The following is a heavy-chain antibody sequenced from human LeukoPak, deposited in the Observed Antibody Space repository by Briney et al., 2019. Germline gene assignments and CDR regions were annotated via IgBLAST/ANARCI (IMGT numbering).Heavy chain of an antibody. CDR1: GYTFTSYY. CDR3: ARDYTVAKQGFDY. D-gene: IGHD4-23*01. Sequence: ASVTVSCKASGYTFTSYYMHWVRQAAGQGLEWMGIISPSSGSTSYAQKVQGRVTMTRDTSTSTVYMELSSLRSEDTAVYDCARDYTVAKQGFDYWGQGTLVTVSS. J-gene: IGHJ4*02. V-gene: IGHV1-46*01. CDR2: ISPSSGST.